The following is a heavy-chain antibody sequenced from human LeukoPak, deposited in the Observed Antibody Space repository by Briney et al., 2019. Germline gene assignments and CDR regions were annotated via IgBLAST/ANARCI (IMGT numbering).Heavy chain of an antibody. D-gene: IGHD3-16*01. CDR3: AKSTRAVMAMMDV. CDR2: ISTRSTYI. Sequence: GGSLRLSRAASGVTFSNYSMNWVRQAPGKGLEWVSSISTRSTYIYYADSVKGRFTISRDNAKNSLFLQMNSLRAEDTAVYFCAKSTRAVMAMMDVWGKGTTVTVSS. V-gene: IGHV3-21*01. CDR1: GVTFSNYS. J-gene: IGHJ6*04.